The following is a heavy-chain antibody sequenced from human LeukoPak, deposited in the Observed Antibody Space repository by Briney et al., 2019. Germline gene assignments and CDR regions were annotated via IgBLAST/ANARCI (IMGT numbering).Heavy chain of an antibody. V-gene: IGHV1-2*02. CDR3: ARGLRGSPAFDY. CDR1: GYTFTGYY. CDR2: INPNSGGT. D-gene: IGHD2-2*01. J-gene: IGHJ4*02. Sequence: ASVTVSCKASGYTFTGYYMHWVRQAPGQGLEWMGWINPNSGGTNYAQKFQGRVTITRNTSINTAYMELSRLRSGDTAVYYCARGLRGSPAFDYGGQGTLVTVSS.